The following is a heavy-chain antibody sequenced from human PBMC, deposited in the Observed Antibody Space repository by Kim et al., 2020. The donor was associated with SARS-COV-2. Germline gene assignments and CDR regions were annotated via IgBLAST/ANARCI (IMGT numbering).Heavy chain of an antibody. CDR2: ISYIGT. Sequence: SETLSLTCSLSGGSISTNPWSWIRQPPDKGLEWIGDISYIGTNYNPSLKSRVTMSVDTSRNQFSLKVTSATAADTAVDYCARANAFDPWGQWTLVSVAS. CDR1: GGSISTNP. CDR3: ARANAFDP. V-gene: IGHV4-59*01. J-gene: IGHJ5*02.